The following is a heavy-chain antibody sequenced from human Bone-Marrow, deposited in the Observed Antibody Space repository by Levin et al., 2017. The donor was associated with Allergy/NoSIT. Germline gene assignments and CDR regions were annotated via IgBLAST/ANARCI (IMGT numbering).Heavy chain of an antibody. D-gene: IGHD2-21*01. Sequence: SCTASGFKFDDYAMHWVRQVPGKGLEWVSGISWNSRHVVYADSVKGRFTISRDNAKESLYLQMNSLRPEDTAFYYCAKDYRDSVVGSEFDSWGQGTLVTVSS. V-gene: IGHV3-9*01. J-gene: IGHJ4*02. CDR3: AKDYRDSVVGSEFDS. CDR2: ISWNSRHV. CDR1: GFKFDDYA.